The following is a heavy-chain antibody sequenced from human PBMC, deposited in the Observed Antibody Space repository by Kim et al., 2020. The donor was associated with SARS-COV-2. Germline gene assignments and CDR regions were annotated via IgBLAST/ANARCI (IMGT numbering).Heavy chain of an antibody. CDR3: AKAAAAGPSFDY. J-gene: IGHJ4*02. Sequence: YYANAVKGRFTISRDNSKNTLYLQRNSLRAEDTALYYCAKAAAAGPSFDYWGQGTLVSVSS. D-gene: IGHD6-13*01. V-gene: IGHV3-23*01.